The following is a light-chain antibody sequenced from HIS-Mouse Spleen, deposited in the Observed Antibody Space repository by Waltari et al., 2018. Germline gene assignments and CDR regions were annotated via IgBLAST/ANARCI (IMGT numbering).Light chain of an antibody. Sequence: QSVLTQPPSASGTPGQRVTISCSGSSSNIGSNTVNWYQQLPGPAPKLLSYSNNRRPSGVPDRFSGSKSGTSASLAISGLQSEDEADYYCAAWDDSLNGNYVFGTGTKVTVL. V-gene: IGLV1-44*01. CDR2: SNN. CDR3: AAWDDSLNGNYV. CDR1: SSNIGSNT. J-gene: IGLJ1*01.